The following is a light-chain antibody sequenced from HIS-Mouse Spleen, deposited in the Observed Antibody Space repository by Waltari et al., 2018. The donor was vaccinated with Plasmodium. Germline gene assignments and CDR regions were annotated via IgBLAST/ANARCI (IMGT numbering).Light chain of an antibody. CDR2: KDS. CDR3: QSADSSGTYRV. CDR1: ALPKQY. J-gene: IGLJ2*01. V-gene: IGLV3-25*03. Sequence: SYELTQPPSVSVSPGQTARITCSGDALPKQYAYWYQQKPGQAPVLVLYKDSERPSGIPERFPGSSSGTTVTLTISGVQAEDEADDYCQSADSSGTYRVFGGGTKLTVL.